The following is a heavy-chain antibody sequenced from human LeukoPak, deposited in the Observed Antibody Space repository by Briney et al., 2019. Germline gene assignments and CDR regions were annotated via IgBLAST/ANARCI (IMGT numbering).Heavy chain of an antibody. J-gene: IGHJ3*02. CDR2: VSSDGSKK. V-gene: IGHV3-30*04. CDR1: GFTFSNFA. CDR3: ARGHRRTVFGVVIRTLGAFDI. D-gene: IGHD3-3*01. Sequence: GGSLRLSCAASGFTFSNFAIHWVRQAPDKGLKGVAVVSSDGSKKYYADSVKCRSIISRDNSKNTLCLQMNSLRTDDTAVYYCARGHRRTVFGVVIRTLGAFDIWGQGTMVPSLQ.